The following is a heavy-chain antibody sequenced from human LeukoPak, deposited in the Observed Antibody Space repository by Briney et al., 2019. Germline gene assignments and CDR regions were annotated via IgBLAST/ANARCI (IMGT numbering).Heavy chain of an antibody. V-gene: IGHV3-48*02. J-gene: IGHJ6*02. Sequence: GGSLRLSCAASGFTFSIHGMNWVRQTPGKGLEWVSYIINSGGTIDYADSVQGRFTISRDNAKNSLYLQMNSLRDEDTAVYYCARVGRGLYSMDVWGQGTTVTVSS. CDR2: IINSGGTI. CDR1: GFTFSIHG. CDR3: ARVGRGLYSMDV. D-gene: IGHD3-10*01.